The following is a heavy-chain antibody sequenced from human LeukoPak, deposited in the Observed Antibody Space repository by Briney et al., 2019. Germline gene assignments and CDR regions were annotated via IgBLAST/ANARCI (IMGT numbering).Heavy chain of an antibody. D-gene: IGHD3-22*01. J-gene: IGHJ4*02. CDR1: GFTFSSYA. Sequence: PGGSLRLSCAASGFTFSSYAMSWVRQAPGKGMEWVSTISGSGGNTYYGDSGKGRFTISRDNSNNTLYLQMNSLRAEDTAVYFCRRGIVVVSHNFDYWGQGTLVTVSS. CDR3: RRGIVVVSHNFDY. V-gene: IGHV3-23*01. CDR2: ISGSGGNT.